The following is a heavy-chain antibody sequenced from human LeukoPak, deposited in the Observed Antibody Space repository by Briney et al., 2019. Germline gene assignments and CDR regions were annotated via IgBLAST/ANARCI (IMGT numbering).Heavy chain of an antibody. Sequence: TSETLSLTCTVSGGSISSYYWSWIRQPPGKGLEWIGYIYYSGSTNYNPSLKSRVTISVDTSKNQFSLKLSSVTAADTAVYYCARAPKDYYDSSGYLGVAFDIWGQGTMVTVSS. CDR2: IYYSGST. J-gene: IGHJ3*02. V-gene: IGHV4-59*01. D-gene: IGHD3-22*01. CDR1: GGSISSYY. CDR3: ARAPKDYYDSSGYLGVAFDI.